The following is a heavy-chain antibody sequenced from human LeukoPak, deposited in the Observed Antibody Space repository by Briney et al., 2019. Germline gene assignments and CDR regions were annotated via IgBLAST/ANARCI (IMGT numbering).Heavy chain of an antibody. V-gene: IGHV3-30*18. J-gene: IGHJ4*02. CDR2: ISYDGSNK. CDR3: AKKYQLPDIDY. D-gene: IGHD2-2*01. Sequence: GGSLRLSCAASGFTFSSYGMHWVRQAPGKGLEWVAVISYDGSNKYYADSVKGRFTISRDNSKNTLYLQMNSLRAEDTAVYYCAKKYQLPDIDYWGQGTLVTVSS. CDR1: GFTFSSYG.